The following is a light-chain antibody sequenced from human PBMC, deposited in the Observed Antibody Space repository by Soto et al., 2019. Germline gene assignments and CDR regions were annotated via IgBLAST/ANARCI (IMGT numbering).Light chain of an antibody. Sequence: EIVFRQARATLSLSPVERATLSCMASQSVSSYLAWYQQKPGQAPRLLMYGASSRATGIPDRFSGGGSGTDFTLTISRLEPEDFAVYYCQQYGSSPSITFGQGTRLEI. CDR2: GAS. V-gene: IGKV3-20*01. CDR3: QQYGSSPSIT. CDR1: QSVSSY. J-gene: IGKJ5*01.